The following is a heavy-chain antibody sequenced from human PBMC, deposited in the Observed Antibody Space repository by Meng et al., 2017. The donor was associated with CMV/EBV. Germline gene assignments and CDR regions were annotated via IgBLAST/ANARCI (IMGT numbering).Heavy chain of an antibody. D-gene: IGHD2-2*01. CDR1: GFTFSSYA. Sequence: GESLKISCAASGFTFSSYAMHWVRQAPGKGLEWVAVISYDGSNKYYADSVKGRFTISRDNSKTTLYLQMNSLRAEDTAVYYCARSGGDFIVVVPAAADFDYWGQGTLVTVSS. CDR2: ISYDGSNK. CDR3: ARSGGDFIVVVPAAADFDY. V-gene: IGHV3-30-3*01. J-gene: IGHJ4*02.